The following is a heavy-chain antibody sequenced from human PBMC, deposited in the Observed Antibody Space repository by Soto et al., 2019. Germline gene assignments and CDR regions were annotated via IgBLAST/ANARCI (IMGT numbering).Heavy chain of an antibody. CDR3: ARASGVCSGGSCYSGDYYYYMDV. CDR2: INSDGSST. J-gene: IGHJ6*03. Sequence: EVQLVESGGGLVQPGGSLRLSCAASGFTFSSYWMHWVRQAPGKGLVWVSRINSDGSSTSYADSVKGRFTISRDNAKNTLYLQMNSLRAEDTAVYYCARASGVCSGGSCYSGDYYYYMDVWGKGTTVTVSS. D-gene: IGHD2-15*01. V-gene: IGHV3-74*01. CDR1: GFTFSSYW.